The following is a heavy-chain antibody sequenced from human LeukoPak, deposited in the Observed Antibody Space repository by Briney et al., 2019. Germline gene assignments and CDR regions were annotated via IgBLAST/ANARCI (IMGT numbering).Heavy chain of an antibody. CDR2: MNPNSGNT. CDR1: GYTFTSYD. J-gene: IGHJ4*02. D-gene: IGHD3-10*01. CDR3: TRSHAMVQGVIICY. V-gene: IGHV1-8*01. Sequence: ASVKVSCKASGYTFTSYDINWVRQATGQGLEWMGWMNPNSGNTGYAQKFQGRVTMTRNTSISTAYMELSSLRSEDTAVYYCTRSHAMVQGVIICYWGQGTLVTVSS.